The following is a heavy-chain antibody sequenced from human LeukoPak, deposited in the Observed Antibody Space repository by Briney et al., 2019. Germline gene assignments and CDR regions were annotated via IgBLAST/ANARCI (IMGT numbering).Heavy chain of an antibody. V-gene: IGHV1-2*02. CDR3: ARGGGSYSVDY. D-gene: IGHD1-26*01. CDR1: GYTFIDYY. CDR2: ISPNSGGT. J-gene: IGHJ4*02. Sequence: ASVKVSCKASGYTFIDYYLHWVRQAPGQGLEWVGWISPNSGGTKSVQKFQGRVTMTRDTPITTVYMELSGLSFDDTAVYYCARGGGSYSVDYWGQGTLVIVSS.